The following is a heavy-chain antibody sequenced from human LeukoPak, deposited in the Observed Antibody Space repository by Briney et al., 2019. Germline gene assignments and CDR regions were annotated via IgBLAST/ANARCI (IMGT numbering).Heavy chain of an antibody. Sequence: GGSLRLSCAASGFTFSSYGMHWVHQAPGKGLEWVAVIWYDGSNKYYADSVKGRFTISRDNSKNTLYLQMNSLRAEDTAVYYCARDHILGGIDYWGQGTLVTVSS. J-gene: IGHJ4*02. D-gene: IGHD3-16*01. CDR3: ARDHILGGIDY. CDR1: GFTFSSYG. CDR2: IWYDGSNK. V-gene: IGHV3-33*01.